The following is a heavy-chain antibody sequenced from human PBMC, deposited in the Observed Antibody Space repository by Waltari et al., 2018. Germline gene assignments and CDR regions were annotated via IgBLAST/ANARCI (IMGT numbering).Heavy chain of an antibody. CDR1: GGSMSKFY. V-gene: IGHV4-59*13. Sequence: VQLQESGPGLVKPSETLSLTCPVSGGSMSKFYWRWIRQPPGKGPEWIGYISHTGNTNYNPSLKGRVIISVDTSKKQFSLKVSSLTAADTAVYYCARGDGDLDYDYYYMDVWGKGTTVTVSS. CDR3: ARGDGDLDYDYYYMDV. CDR2: ISHTGNT. D-gene: IGHD4-17*01. J-gene: IGHJ6*03.